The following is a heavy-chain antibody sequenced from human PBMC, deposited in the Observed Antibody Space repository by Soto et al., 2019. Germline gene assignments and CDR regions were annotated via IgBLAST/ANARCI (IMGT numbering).Heavy chain of an antibody. CDR1: GFTFSSYG. J-gene: IGHJ5*02. CDR3: AKDIEGALWFDP. Sequence: GGSLRLSCAASGFTFSSYGMHWVRQAPGKGLQWVAVISYDGSNKYYADSVKGRFTISRDNSKNTLYLQMNSLRAEDTAVYYCAKDIEGALWFDPWGQGTLVTVSS. D-gene: IGHD1-26*01. V-gene: IGHV3-30*18. CDR2: ISYDGSNK.